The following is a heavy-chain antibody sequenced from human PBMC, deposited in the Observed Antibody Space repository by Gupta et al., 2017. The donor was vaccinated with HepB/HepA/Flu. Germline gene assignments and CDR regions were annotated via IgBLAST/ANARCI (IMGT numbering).Heavy chain of an antibody. CDR2: IHYSGST. D-gene: IGHD3-16*01. V-gene: IGHV4-59*01. J-gene: IGHJ4*02. Sequence: QVQLQESGPGLVKPSETLSLTCTVSGGSMSSYYWSWIRQPPGKGLEWIGYIHYSGSTNYNPSLKSRVTISVDTSKNQFSLKVSSVTAADTAVYFCARERYLEGGFYFDYWGQGTLVTVSS. CDR3: ARERYLEGGFYFDY. CDR1: GGSMSSYY.